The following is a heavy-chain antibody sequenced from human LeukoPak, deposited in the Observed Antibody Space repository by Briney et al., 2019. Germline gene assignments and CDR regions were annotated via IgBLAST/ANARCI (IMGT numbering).Heavy chain of an antibody. CDR2: ISSSSSTI. J-gene: IGHJ5*02. D-gene: IGHD3-10*01. CDR1: GFTFSSYG. V-gene: IGHV3-48*02. CDR3: ARPVPRGGFNWFDP. Sequence: PGGSLRLSCAASGFTFSSYGMNWVRQAPGKGLEWVSYISSSSSTIYYADSVKGRFTISRDNAKNSLYLQMNSLRDEDTAVYYCARPVPRGGFNWFDPWGQGTLVTVSS.